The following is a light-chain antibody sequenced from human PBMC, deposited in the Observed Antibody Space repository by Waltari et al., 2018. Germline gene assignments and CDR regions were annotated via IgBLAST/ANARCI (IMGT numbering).Light chain of an antibody. V-gene: IGLV2-11*01. CDR3: WSYVGGNTYWV. Sequence: QSALAQPRSMSGSPGQSVSIPCTGTSSDVGGYNFVSWYQQHPHKAPKLIIYDVNKRPSGVPDRFSGSKSGNTASLTISGLQAEDEAHYYCWSYVGGNTYWVFGGGTKLTVL. J-gene: IGLJ3*02. CDR2: DVN. CDR1: SSDVGGYNF.